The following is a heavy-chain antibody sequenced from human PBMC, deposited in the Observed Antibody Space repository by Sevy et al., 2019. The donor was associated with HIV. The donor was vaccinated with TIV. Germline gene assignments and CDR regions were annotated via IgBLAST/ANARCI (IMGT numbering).Heavy chain of an antibody. CDR3: ARERHDYGDSGSYYYYYMDV. V-gene: IGHV3-21*01. CDR1: GFTFSSYS. D-gene: IGHD4-17*01. J-gene: IGHJ6*03. Sequence: GGSLRLSCAASGFTFSSYSMNWVRQAPGKGLEWVSSISSSSSYIYYADSVKGRFTISRDKAKNSLYLQMNSLRAEDTAVYYCARERHDYGDSGSYYYYYMDVWGKGTTVTVSS. CDR2: ISSSSSYI.